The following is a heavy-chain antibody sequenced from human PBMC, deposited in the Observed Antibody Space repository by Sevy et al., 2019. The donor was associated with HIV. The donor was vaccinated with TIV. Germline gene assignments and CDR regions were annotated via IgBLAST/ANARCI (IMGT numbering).Heavy chain of an antibody. V-gene: IGHV3-21*01. D-gene: IGHD2-15*01. CDR3: AREGGYCSGGSCYSPTYYYYGMDV. CDR1: GFTFSSYS. J-gene: IGHJ6*02. Sequence: GGSLRLSCAASGFTFSSYSMNWVRQAPGKGLEWVSSISSSSSYIYYADSVKGRFTISRDNAKNSRYLQMNSPRAEDTAVYYCAREGGYCSGGSCYSPTYYYYGMDVWGQGTTVTVSS. CDR2: ISSSSSYI.